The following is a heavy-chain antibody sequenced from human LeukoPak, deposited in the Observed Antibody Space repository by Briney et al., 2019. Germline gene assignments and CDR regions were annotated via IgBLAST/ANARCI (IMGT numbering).Heavy chain of an antibody. CDR1: GFSLSPRAMC. V-gene: IGHV2-70*11. J-gene: IGHJ4*02. CDR2: IDWDDDK. Sequence: SWPTLVNPTQTLTLTCTFSGFSLSPRAMCVSWIRMPPGKALEWLTRIDWDDDKYYSTSLKTRLTISKDTSKNQVVLTMTNMDPVDTATYYCARIRRIAVAGTDKYYFDYWGQGTLVTVSS. D-gene: IGHD6-19*01. CDR3: ARIRRIAVAGTDKYYFDY.